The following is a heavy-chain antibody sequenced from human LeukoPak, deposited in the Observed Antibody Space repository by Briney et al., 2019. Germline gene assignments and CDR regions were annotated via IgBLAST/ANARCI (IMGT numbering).Heavy chain of an antibody. V-gene: IGHV3-30*18. CDR2: ISYDGSNK. Sequence: GGSLRLSCAASGFTFSSYGMHWVRQAPGKGLEWVAVISYDGSNKYYADSVKGRFTISRDNSKNTLYLQMNSLRAEDTAVYYCAKKRPRVRYFDWLLPLDYWGQGTLVTVSS. D-gene: IGHD3-9*01. J-gene: IGHJ4*02. CDR3: AKKRPRVRYFDWLLPLDY. CDR1: GFTFSSYG.